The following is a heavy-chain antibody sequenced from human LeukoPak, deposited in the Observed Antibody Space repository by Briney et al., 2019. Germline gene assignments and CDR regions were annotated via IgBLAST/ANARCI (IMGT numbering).Heavy chain of an antibody. CDR2: ISWNSGSI. CDR1: GFTFSSYA. Sequence: GGSLRLSCAASGFTFSSYAMSWVRQAPGKGLEWVSGISWNSGSIGYADSVKGRFTISRDNAKNSLYLQMNSLRAEDTALYYCAKGVAVHCSGGSCYSEGWFDPWGQGTLVTVSS. J-gene: IGHJ5*02. D-gene: IGHD2-15*01. CDR3: AKGVAVHCSGGSCYSEGWFDP. V-gene: IGHV3-9*01.